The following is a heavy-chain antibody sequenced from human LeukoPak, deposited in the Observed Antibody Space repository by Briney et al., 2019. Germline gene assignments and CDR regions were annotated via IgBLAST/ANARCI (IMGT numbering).Heavy chain of an antibody. D-gene: IGHD3/OR15-3a*01. CDR1: GGSISSHH. V-gene: IGHV4-59*11. Sequence: PSETLSLTCTVSGGSISSHHWSWIRQPPGKGLEWIGYIYYSGSTNYNPSLKSRVTISVDTSRNQFSLKLSSVTAADSAVYYCARRTGYLNYYYYYYMDVWGNGTTVTVSS. J-gene: IGHJ6*03. CDR3: ARRTGYLNYYYYYYMDV. CDR2: IYYSGST.